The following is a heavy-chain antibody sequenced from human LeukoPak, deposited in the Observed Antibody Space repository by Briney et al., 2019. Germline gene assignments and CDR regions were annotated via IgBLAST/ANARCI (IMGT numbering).Heavy chain of an antibody. CDR2: SYTSGST. J-gene: IGHJ5*02. D-gene: IGHD3-10*01. CDR3: ARAGPGGFDP. CDR1: GGSISSGSYY. Sequence: SETLSLTCTVSGGSISSGSYYWSWIRQPAGKGLEWIGRSYTSGSTNYNPSLKSRVTISVDTYKNQFSQKLSSVTAADTAVYYCARAGPGGFDPWGQGTLVTVSS. V-gene: IGHV4-61*02.